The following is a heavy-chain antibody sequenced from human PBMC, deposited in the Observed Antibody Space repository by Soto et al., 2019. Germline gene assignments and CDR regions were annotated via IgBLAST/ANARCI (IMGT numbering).Heavy chain of an antibody. CDR2: INQDGSEK. V-gene: IGHV3-7*01. Sequence: EVQLVECGGGLVQTGGSLRLSCAASGFTFSTYWMSWVRQAPGKGLEWVANINQDGSEKYYVDSVKGRFTISRDNAKNSLYLQMNSLRAEDTAVYYCARVGEVADLDYWGQGTLVTVSS. J-gene: IGHJ4*02. CDR1: GFTFSTYW. D-gene: IGHD6-19*01. CDR3: ARVGEVADLDY.